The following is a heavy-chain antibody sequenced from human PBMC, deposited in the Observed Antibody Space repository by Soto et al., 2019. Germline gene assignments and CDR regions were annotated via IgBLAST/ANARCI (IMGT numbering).Heavy chain of an antibody. CDR2: IYSSGST. Sequence: SETLSLTCTVSGASISSGDSFWSWIRQPPGKGLEWIAYIYSSGSTYYNPSLKRRVAISIDTSKNQFSLNLSSLTAADTAVYYCARALWGPAGHINWFDPWGQGTLVTVSS. CDR3: ARALWGPAGHINWFDP. D-gene: IGHD2-2*01. CDR1: GASISSGDSF. J-gene: IGHJ5*02. V-gene: IGHV4-30-4*01.